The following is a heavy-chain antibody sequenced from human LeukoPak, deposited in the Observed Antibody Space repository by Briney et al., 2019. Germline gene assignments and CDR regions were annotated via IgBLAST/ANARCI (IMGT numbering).Heavy chain of an antibody. CDR2: ISGSGGSA. Sequence: GGSLRLSCAASGFTFSSYAMSWVRQARGKGLEWVSAISGSGGSAYYADSVKGRFTISRDNSRNTLYLQLNSLRAEDTAVYYCAKSPYYAASGYNREYYFDCWGQGTLVTVSS. J-gene: IGHJ4*02. V-gene: IGHV3-23*01. D-gene: IGHD3-22*01. CDR3: AKSPYYAASGYNREYYFDC. CDR1: GFTFSSYA.